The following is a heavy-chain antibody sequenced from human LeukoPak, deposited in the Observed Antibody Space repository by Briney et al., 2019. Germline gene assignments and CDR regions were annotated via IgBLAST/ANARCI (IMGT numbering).Heavy chain of an antibody. CDR3: ARDGKHYYGMDV. CDR1: GFTFSSYA. V-gene: IGHV3-21*01. J-gene: IGHJ6*02. Sequence: KTGGSLRLSCAASGFTFSSYAMSWVRQAPGKGLEWVSSISSSSSYIYYADSVKGRFTISRDNAKNSLYLQMNSPRAEDTAVYYCARDGKHYYGMDVWGQGTTVTVSS. CDR2: ISSSSSYI. D-gene: IGHD2-15*01.